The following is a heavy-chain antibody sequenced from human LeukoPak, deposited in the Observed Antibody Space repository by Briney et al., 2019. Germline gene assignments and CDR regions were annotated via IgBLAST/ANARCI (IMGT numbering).Heavy chain of an antibody. D-gene: IGHD3-3*01. CDR3: ARQNYEFWSGYGSRGPFDY. Sequence: PSETLSLTCTVSGGSLSSYYWSWIRQPAGQGLEWIGRIYTSGGTNYNTSLKSRVTMPVDMSKNKFSLKLSSVNAPHTAVYYCARQNYEFWSGYGSRGPFDYWGQGTLVTVSS. J-gene: IGHJ4*02. CDR1: GGSLSSYY. V-gene: IGHV4-4*07. CDR2: IYTSGGT.